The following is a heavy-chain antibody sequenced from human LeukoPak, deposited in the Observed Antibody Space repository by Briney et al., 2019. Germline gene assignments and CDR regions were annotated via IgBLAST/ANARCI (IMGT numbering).Heavy chain of an antibody. Sequence: SETLSLTCAVYGGSFSGYYWSWIRQPPGKGLEWIGEINHSGSTNYNPSLKSRVTISVDTSKNQFPLKLSSVTAADTAVYYCARVHGVGAVDYWGQGTLVTVSS. CDR3: ARVHGVGAVDY. V-gene: IGHV4-34*01. CDR2: INHSGST. J-gene: IGHJ4*02. CDR1: GGSFSGYY. D-gene: IGHD1-26*01.